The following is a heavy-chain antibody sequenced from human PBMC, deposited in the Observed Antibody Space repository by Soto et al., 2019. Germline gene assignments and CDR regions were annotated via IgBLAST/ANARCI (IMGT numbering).Heavy chain of an antibody. CDR1: GFTFDDYA. CDR2: INWNSGNI. D-gene: IGHD2-21*02. J-gene: IGHJ6*03. Sequence: DVQLVESGGGLVQPGRSLRLSCAASGFTFDDYAMHWVRQAPGKGLEWVSGINWNSGNIGYADSVKGRFTISRDNAKNSLYLQMNRLRAEDTALYYCAKSSGGACCSYYMDVWGKGTTVTVSS. CDR3: AKSSGGACCSYYMDV. V-gene: IGHV3-9*01.